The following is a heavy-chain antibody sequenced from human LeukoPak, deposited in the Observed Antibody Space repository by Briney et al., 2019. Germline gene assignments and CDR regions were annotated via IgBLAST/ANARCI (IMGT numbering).Heavy chain of an antibody. V-gene: IGHV3-48*01. CDR1: GFIFSSYS. CDR2: ISSGSGTT. Sequence: GGSLRLSCAASGFIFSSYSMNWVRQTPGKGLEWISYISSGSGTTYYGDSVQGRFITSRDNAKNSLHLQMNSLRAEDTGVYYCAKDRGNDYGVFDYWGQGILVTVSS. J-gene: IGHJ4*02. D-gene: IGHD4-17*01. CDR3: AKDRGNDYGVFDY.